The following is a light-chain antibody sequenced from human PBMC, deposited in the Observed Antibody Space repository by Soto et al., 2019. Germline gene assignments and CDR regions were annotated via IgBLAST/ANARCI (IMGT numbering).Light chain of an antibody. Sequence: EIQLTQSPSSLSASVGDRVTITCRASQGIINSLAWYQQKPGQVPKLLIYATSTLPSGVPSRFSGSGSGTDFTLTISSLQPEDFATYYCQQHKSGPLTFGGGTKVEIK. J-gene: IGKJ4*01. CDR2: ATS. V-gene: IGKV1-27*01. CDR1: QGIINS. CDR3: QQHKSGPLT.